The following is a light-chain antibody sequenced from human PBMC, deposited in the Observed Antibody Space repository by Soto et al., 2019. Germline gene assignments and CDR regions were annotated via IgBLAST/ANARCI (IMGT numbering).Light chain of an antibody. CDR1: SSDVGVYKH. V-gene: IGLV2-14*01. CDR3: NSQRSSGTRV. CDR2: EVS. Sequence: QSALTQPASVSGSPGQSITISCTGTSSDVGVYKHVSWYQHHPGKAPKLMIYEVSNRPSGVSNRFSGSKAGYTPSLTISGLQAEDEADYYCNSQRSSGTRVFGTGTKLTV. J-gene: IGLJ1*01.